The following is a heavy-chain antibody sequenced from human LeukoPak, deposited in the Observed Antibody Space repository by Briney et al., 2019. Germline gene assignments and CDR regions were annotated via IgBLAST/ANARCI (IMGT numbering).Heavy chain of an antibody. V-gene: IGHV4-59*08. CDR2: IYYSGST. J-gene: IGHJ4*02. Sequence: SETLSLTCTVSGGSISSYYWSWIRQPPGKGLEWIGYIYYSGSTNYNPSLKSRVTISVDTSKNQFSLKLSSVTAADTAVYYCARAVAGDFNYWGQGTLVTVSS. D-gene: IGHD6-19*01. CDR1: GGSISSYY. CDR3: ARAVAGDFNY.